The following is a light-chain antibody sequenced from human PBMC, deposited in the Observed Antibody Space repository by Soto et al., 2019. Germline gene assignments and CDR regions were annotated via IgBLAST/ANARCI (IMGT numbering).Light chain of an antibody. CDR1: DIGDRS. CDR3: QVWDSTRDVVV. Sequence: SYELTQTPSVSVAPGQTATISCGGSDIGDRSVHWYQQKPRQAPLVVIYFDDDRPSGIPERFSGSNSQNTATLTISRVEAGDEADYFCQVWDSTRDVVVFGGGTKLTVL. V-gene: IGLV3-21*04. J-gene: IGLJ2*01. CDR2: FDD.